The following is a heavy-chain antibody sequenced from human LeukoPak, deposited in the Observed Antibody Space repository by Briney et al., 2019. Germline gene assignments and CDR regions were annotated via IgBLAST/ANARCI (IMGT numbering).Heavy chain of an antibody. D-gene: IGHD2-2*01. CDR1: GDSISSSNSY. Sequence: SETLSLTCTVSGDSISSSNSYWGWIRQPPGKGLEWIGSIYYSGNTYYNASLKSRVTIAVETSKNQFSLKLSSVTAADKAVYYCARVRGTSCYFGCYYYYMDVWGKGTTVTVSS. CDR3: ARVRGTSCYFGCYYYYMDV. J-gene: IGHJ6*03. V-gene: IGHV4-39*07. CDR2: IYYSGNT.